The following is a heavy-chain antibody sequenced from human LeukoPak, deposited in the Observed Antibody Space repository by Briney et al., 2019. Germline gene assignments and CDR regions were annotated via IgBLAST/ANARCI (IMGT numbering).Heavy chain of an antibody. CDR3: AVGYDGGYDFWSGYKSFDY. J-gene: IGHJ4*02. V-gene: IGHV3-11*01. D-gene: IGHD3-3*01. CDR1: GFTFSDYY. Sequence: GGSLRLSCAASGFTFSDYYMSWIRQAPGKGLEWVSYISSSGSTIYYADSVKGRFTISRDNAKNSLYPQMNSLRAEDTAVYYCAVGYDGGYDFWSGYKSFDYWGQGTLVTVSS. CDR2: ISSSGSTI.